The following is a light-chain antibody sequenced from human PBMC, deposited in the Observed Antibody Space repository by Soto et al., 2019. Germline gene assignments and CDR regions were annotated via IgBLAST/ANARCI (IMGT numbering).Light chain of an antibody. J-gene: IGKJ1*01. CDR1: QSVSSF. CDR2: DAS. Sequence: EIVLTQSPATLSLSPGERVTLSCRASQSVSSFLGWYQQKPGQAPRLLIYDASNRAPGIPARFSGSGSGTDFTLTISSLEPEDFAVYYCQQRSSWTFGQGTKVEIK. CDR3: QQRSSWT. V-gene: IGKV3-11*01.